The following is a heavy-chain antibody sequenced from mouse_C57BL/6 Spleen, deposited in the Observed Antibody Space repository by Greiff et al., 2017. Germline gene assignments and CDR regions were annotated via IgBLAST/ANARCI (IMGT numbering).Heavy chain of an antibody. Sequence: EVHLVESGGDLVKPGGSLKLSCAASGFTFSSYGMSWVRQTPDKRLEWVATISSGGSYTYYPDSVKGRFTISRDNAKNTLYLQMSSLKSEDTAMYYCAREGDYAYFDYWGQGTTLTVSS. CDR1: GFTFSSYG. CDR3: AREGDYAYFDY. V-gene: IGHV5-6*01. J-gene: IGHJ2*01. D-gene: IGHD2-4*01. CDR2: ISSGGSYT.